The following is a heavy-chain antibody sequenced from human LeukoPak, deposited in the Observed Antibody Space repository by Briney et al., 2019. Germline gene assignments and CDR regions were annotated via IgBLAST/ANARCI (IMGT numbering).Heavy chain of an antibody. CDR2: INSNSGGT. CDR1: GYTFTGYY. Sequence: ASVKVSCKASGYTFTGYYIHWVRQAPGQGLEWMGWINSNSGGTNDAQKFQDRVTMNRDTSISTAYMELNRLRFDDTAVYYCARSPHILTGENFDYWGQGTLVSVSS. CDR3: ARSPHILTGENFDY. J-gene: IGHJ4*02. D-gene: IGHD3-9*01. V-gene: IGHV1-2*02.